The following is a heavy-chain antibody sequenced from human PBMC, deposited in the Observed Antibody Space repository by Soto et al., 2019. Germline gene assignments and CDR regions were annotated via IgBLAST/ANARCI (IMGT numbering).Heavy chain of an antibody. Sequence: XSVKVSFKVSGYTLTELSMHWLRHAPGKGLEWMGGFDPEDGETIYAQKFQGRVTMTEDTSTDTAYMELSSLRSEDTDVYYCATGIYASHHHYYYYYMDVWGKGTTVTVSS. CDR3: ATGIYASHHHYYYYYMDV. CDR2: FDPEDGET. D-gene: IGHD1-20*01. CDR1: GYTLTELS. V-gene: IGHV1-24*01. J-gene: IGHJ6*03.